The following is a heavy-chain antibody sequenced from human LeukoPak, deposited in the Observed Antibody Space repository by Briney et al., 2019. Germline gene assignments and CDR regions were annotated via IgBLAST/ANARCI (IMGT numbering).Heavy chain of an antibody. J-gene: IGHJ4*02. D-gene: IGHD1-26*01. V-gene: IGHV4-38-2*01. CDR3: ASPSEYSGSYLDY. CDR1: GYSISSGYY. CDR2: IYHSGST. Sequence: SETLSLTCAVSGYSISSGYYWGWTRQPPGKGLEWIGSIYHSGSTYYNPSLKSRVTISVDTSKNQFSLKLSSVTAADTAVYYCASPSEYSGSYLDYWGQGTLVTVSS.